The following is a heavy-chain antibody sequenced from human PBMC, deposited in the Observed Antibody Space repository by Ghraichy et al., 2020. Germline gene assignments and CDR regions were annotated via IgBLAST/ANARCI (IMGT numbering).Heavy chain of an antibody. D-gene: IGHD5-24*01. V-gene: IGHV4-39*01. CDR1: GDSFSSSQYY. CDR2: VYYNGTI. CDR3: ARPKWVATNFYFYAMDV. J-gene: IGHJ6*02. Sequence: SETLSLTCTVSGDSFSSSQYYWGWIRQPPGKGLEWIGSVYYNGTIYYNPSLKSRVTISADTSKNQFSLKLNSVTAADTAVYYCARPKWVATNFYFYAMDVWGQGTTVTVSS.